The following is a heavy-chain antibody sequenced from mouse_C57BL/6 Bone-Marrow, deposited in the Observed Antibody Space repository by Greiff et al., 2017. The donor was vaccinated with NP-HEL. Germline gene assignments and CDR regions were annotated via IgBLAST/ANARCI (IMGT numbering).Heavy chain of an antibody. D-gene: IGHD2-3*01. V-gene: IGHV2-2*01. CDR1: GFSLTSYG. CDR3: ARKRGGYYGFDY. J-gene: IGHJ2*01. Sequence: QVQLKESGPGLVQPSQSLSITCTVSGFSLTSYGVHWVRQSPGKGLEWLGVIWSGGSTDYNAAFISRLSISKDNSKSQVFFKMNSVQADDTAIDYCARKRGGYYGFDYWGQGTTLTVSS. CDR2: IWSGGST.